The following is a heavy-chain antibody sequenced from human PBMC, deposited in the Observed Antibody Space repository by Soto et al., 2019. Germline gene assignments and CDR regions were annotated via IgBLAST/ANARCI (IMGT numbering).Heavy chain of an antibody. J-gene: IGHJ3*02. CDR3: ARVETYGDYERIAVVDDAFDI. CDR2: IYHSGST. CDR1: GGSISSCGYA. Sequence: NPSETLSLTCAVSGGSISSCGYAWSWIRQPPGKGLEWIGYIYHSGSTYYNPSLKSRVTISVDRSKNQFSLKLSSVTAADTAVYYCARVETYGDYERIAVVDDAFDIWGQGTMVTVSS. V-gene: IGHV4-30-2*01. D-gene: IGHD6-19*01.